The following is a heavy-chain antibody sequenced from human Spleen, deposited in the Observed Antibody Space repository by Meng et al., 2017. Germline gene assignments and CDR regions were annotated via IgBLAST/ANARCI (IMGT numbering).Heavy chain of an antibody. CDR1: GYTFTSYY. Sequence: ASVKVSCKASGYTFTSYYMHWVRQAPGQGLEWMGIINPSGGSTSYAQKFQGRVTMTRDTSTSTVYMELSSLRSEDTAVYYCARDAVAAAYPPDYYYGMDVWGQGTTVTVSS. CDR2: INPSGGST. V-gene: IGHV1-46*01. D-gene: IGHD6-13*01. CDR3: ARDAVAAAYPPDYYYGMDV. J-gene: IGHJ6*02.